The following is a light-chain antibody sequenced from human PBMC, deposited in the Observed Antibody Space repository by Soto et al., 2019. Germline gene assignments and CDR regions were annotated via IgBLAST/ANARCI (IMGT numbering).Light chain of an antibody. J-gene: IGKJ1*01. CDR2: KAS. Sequence: DIQMTQSPSSLSASVGDRVTITCRASQGINIWLAWYQQKPGKAPKLLIYKASSLESGVPSRFSGSGSGTEFTLTISSLQPDDFATYYCQQYNSYPWTFGHGTKVDIK. V-gene: IGKV1-5*03. CDR3: QQYNSYPWT. CDR1: QGINIW.